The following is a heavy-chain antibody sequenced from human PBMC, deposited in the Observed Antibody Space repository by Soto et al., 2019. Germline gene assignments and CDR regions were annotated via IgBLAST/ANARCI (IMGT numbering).Heavy chain of an antibody. Sequence: ASVKVSCKASGYTFTSYAMHWVRQAPGQRLEWMGWINAGNGNTKYSQKFQGRVTITRDTSASTAYMELSSLRSEDTAVYYCARDRALPFDYGDYEFDYWGQGTLVTVSS. CDR1: GYTFTSYA. CDR2: INAGNGNT. V-gene: IGHV1-3*01. J-gene: IGHJ4*02. D-gene: IGHD4-17*01. CDR3: ARDRALPFDYGDYEFDY.